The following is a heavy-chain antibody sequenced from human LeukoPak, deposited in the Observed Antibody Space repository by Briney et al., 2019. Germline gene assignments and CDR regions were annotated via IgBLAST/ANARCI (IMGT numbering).Heavy chain of an antibody. J-gene: IGHJ3*02. CDR3: ARGRYCSADICTGGDSFDI. CDR2: KYARGSS. V-gene: IGHV4-4*07. D-gene: IGHD2-15*01. CDR1: GGSISNYN. Sequence: SETLSLTCTVSGGSISNYNWSWIRQPAGNGLEWIGRKYARGSSNYNPPVQSRVTMSVDTSKNQFSLKLRSVTAADTAVYYCARGRYCSADICTGGDSFDIWGQGTMVSV.